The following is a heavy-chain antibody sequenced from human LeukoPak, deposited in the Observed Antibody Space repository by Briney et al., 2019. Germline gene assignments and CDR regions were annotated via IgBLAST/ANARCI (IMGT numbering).Heavy chain of an antibody. D-gene: IGHD4-17*01. CDR2: ISYDGSNK. CDR3: AKDRTVTTRVPYYYYGMDV. J-gene: IGHJ6*02. CDR1: GFTFSSYG. Sequence: GRSLRLSCAASGFTFSSYGMHWVRQAPGKGLEWVAVISYDGSNKYYADSVKGRFTISRDNSKNTLYLQMNSLRAEDTAVYYCAKDRTVTTRVPYYYYGMDVWGQGTTVTVSS. V-gene: IGHV3-30*18.